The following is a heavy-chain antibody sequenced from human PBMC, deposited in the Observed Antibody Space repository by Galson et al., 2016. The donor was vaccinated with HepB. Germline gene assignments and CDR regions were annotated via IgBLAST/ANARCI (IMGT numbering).Heavy chain of an antibody. D-gene: IGHD1-26*01. Sequence: SLRLSCAASGFTFSSHGMHWVRQAPGKGLEWVALISNDGTNEYYEDSVRGRFTISRDNSKNTLYLQMNSLRGEDTAVYFCAKDRSSGNYYDPVLSDSWGQGTLVTVSS. CDR2: ISNDGTNE. J-gene: IGHJ4*02. CDR3: AKDRSSGNYYDPVLSDS. V-gene: IGHV3-30*18. CDR1: GFTFSSHG.